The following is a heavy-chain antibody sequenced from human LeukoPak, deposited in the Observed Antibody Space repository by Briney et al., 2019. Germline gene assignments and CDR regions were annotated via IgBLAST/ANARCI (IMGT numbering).Heavy chain of an antibody. CDR3: ARTHLPYFSGGSCYPSGYYYGMDV. Sequence: ASVKVSCKASGGTFSSNAISWVRQAPGQGLEWMGRIIPILGIANYAQKFQGRVTITADKSTSTAYMELSSLRSEDTAVYYCARTHLPYFSGGSCYPSGYYYGMDVWGQGTTVTVSS. CDR1: GGTFSSNA. V-gene: IGHV1-69*04. J-gene: IGHJ6*02. CDR2: IIPILGIA. D-gene: IGHD2-15*01.